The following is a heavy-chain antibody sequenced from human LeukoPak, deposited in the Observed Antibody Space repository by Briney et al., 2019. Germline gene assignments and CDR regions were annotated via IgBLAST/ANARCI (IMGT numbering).Heavy chain of an antibody. Sequence: SETLSLTCTVSGYSISSGHYWGWIRQPPGKGLEWIGSIYHSGSTYYNPSLKSRVTISVDTSKNQFSLKLSSVTAADTAVYYCAREHDYGDHGMDVWGQGTTVTVSS. CDR2: IYHSGST. CDR3: AREHDYGDHGMDV. D-gene: IGHD4-17*01. CDR1: GYSISSGHY. J-gene: IGHJ6*02. V-gene: IGHV4-38-2*02.